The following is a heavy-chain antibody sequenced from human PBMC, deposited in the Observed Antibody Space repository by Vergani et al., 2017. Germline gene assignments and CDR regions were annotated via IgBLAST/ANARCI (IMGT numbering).Heavy chain of an antibody. CDR1: GYTFTSYG. CDR2: ISAYNGNT. J-gene: IGHJ5*02. Sequence: QVQLVQSGAEVKKPGASVKVSCKASGYTFTSYGLSWVRQAPGQGLEWMGWISAYNGNTNYAQKLQGRVTMTTDTSTSTAYMELRSLRSDDTAVYYCARADYDILTGYYGWFDPWGQGTLVTVSS. CDR3: ARADYDILTGYYGWFDP. V-gene: IGHV1-18*01. D-gene: IGHD3-9*01.